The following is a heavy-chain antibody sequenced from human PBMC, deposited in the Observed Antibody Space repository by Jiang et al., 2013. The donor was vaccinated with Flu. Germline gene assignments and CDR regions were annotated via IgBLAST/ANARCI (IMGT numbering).Heavy chain of an antibody. V-gene: IGHV3-23*01. CDR1: GFTFSSYS. J-gene: IGHJ4*02. D-gene: IGHD3-22*01. CDR2: ISGSGGST. CDR3: AKGSDSWYDSSGYHYYFDY. Sequence: VKPGGSLRLSCAASGFTFSSYSMNWAARLRGKGLEWVSAISGSGGSTYYADSVKGRFTISRDNSKNTLYLQMNTLRAEDTAVYYCAKGSDSWYDSSGYHYYFDYWGQGTLVTVSS.